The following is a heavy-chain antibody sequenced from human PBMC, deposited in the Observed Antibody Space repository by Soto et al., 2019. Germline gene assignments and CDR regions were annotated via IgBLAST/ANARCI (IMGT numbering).Heavy chain of an antibody. Sequence: GESLKSSCKGSGYSFSSYWIGRVRQMPGKGLEWMGIIHPRGSDTRYSPSFQAQVTITADKSISTAYLQWSSLKASDIAMYYCPRSVVTTAILYGMDVWRQGTTVTVSS. CDR1: GYSFSSYW. CDR3: PRSVVTTAILYGMDV. D-gene: IGHD4-4*01. V-gene: IGHV5-51*01. J-gene: IGHJ6*02. CDR2: IHPRGSDT.